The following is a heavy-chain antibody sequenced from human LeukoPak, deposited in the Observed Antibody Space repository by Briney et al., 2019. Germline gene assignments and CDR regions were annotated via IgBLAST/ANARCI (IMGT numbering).Heavy chain of an antibody. V-gene: IGHV3-53*05. CDR3: VKEDSSGYSQYFDY. CDR2: IYSGGST. D-gene: IGHD3-22*01. Sequence: PGGSLRLSCAASGFTVSSNYMSWVRQAPGKGLEWVSVIYSGGSTYYADSVKGRFTISRDNSKNTLYLQMSSLRAEDTAVYYCVKEDSSGYSQYFDYWGQGTLVTVSS. CDR1: GFTVSSNY. J-gene: IGHJ4*02.